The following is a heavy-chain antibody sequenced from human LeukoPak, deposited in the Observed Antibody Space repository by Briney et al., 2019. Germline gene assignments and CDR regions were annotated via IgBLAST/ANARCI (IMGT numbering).Heavy chain of an antibody. CDR3: AKAVTPHNGIWDNFDH. CDR2: VGGGPDI. D-gene: IGHD1-26*01. J-gene: IGHJ4*02. V-gene: IGHV3-23*01. Sequence: GGSLRLSCVGSGFTFNVYGMTWVRQAPGEGLEWVSSVGGGPDIHYADSVKGRFTASRDDSKKTVYLQMNSLRAEDMAVYYCAKAVTPHNGIWDNFDHWGQGTPVTVSS. CDR1: GFTFNVYG.